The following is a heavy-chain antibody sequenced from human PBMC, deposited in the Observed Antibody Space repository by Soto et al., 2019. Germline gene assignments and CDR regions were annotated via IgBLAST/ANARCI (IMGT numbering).Heavy chain of an antibody. CDR1: GGTFSSYA. D-gene: IGHD6-13*01. Sequence: QVQLVQSGAEVKKPGSSVKVSCKASGGTFSSYAISWVRQAPGQGLEWMGGIIPIFGTANYAQKFQSRVTITADKSTSTAYMELSSLRSEDTAVYYCAGRTRNIAAAKEVDYWGQGTLVTVSS. J-gene: IGHJ4*02. CDR2: IIPIFGTA. CDR3: AGRTRNIAAAKEVDY. V-gene: IGHV1-69*06.